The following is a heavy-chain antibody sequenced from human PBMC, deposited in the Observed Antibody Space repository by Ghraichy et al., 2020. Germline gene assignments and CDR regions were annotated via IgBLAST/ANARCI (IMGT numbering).Heavy chain of an antibody. V-gene: IGHV1-18*04. CDR3: GRDYCDSTRCYLPDF. Sequence: ASVKVSCKASGYDFTTCGISWVRQAPVQGLEWMGWISTSSDNTHYAQKFQGRVSMTTDTSTSTAYMELRSLRSDDTAVYYCGRDYCDSTRCYLPDFWGQGTLVTVSS. J-gene: IGHJ4*02. D-gene: IGHD3-22*01. CDR2: ISTSSDNT. CDR1: GYDFTTCG.